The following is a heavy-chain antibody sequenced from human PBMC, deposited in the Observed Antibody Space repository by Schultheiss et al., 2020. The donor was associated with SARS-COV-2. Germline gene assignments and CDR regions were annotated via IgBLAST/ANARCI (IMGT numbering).Heavy chain of an antibody. Sequence: SQTLSLTCTVSGGSIRSYYWSWIRQPAGKGLEWIGRIYTSGSTNYNPSLKSRVTISVDTSKNQFSLKLRSVTAADTAVYYCARFCSPATVTTRGYDAFDIWGQGTMVTVSS. CDR2: IYTSGST. CDR3: ARFCSPATVTTRGYDAFDI. D-gene: IGHD4-11*01. V-gene: IGHV4-4*07. J-gene: IGHJ3*02. CDR1: GGSIRSYY.